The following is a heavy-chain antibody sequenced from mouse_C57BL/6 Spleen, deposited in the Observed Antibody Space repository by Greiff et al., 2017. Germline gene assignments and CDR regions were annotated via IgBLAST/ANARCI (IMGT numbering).Heavy chain of an antibody. Sequence: VQLQQPGTELVKPGASVKLSCKASGYTFTSYWMHWVKQRPGQGLEWIGNINPSNGGTNYNEKFKSKATLTVDKSSSTAYMQLSSLTSEDSAVYYCALMVTTDYDAMDYWGQGTSVTVSS. J-gene: IGHJ4*01. CDR3: ALMVTTDYDAMDY. CDR2: INPSNGGT. CDR1: GYTFTSYW. D-gene: IGHD2-2*01. V-gene: IGHV1-53*01.